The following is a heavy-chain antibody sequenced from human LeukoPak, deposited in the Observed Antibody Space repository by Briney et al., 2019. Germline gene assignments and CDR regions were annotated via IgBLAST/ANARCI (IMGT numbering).Heavy chain of an antibody. CDR3: ARSSLTKGNNWFDP. CDR1: GFTFSTYA. V-gene: IGHV3-64*02. CDR2: ITSNGDTT. D-gene: IGHD2-2*01. J-gene: IGHJ5*02. Sequence: GSLRLSCAASGFTFSTYAMHWVRQAPGKGLEYISAITSNGDTTYYADSVKGRFTISRDNSKNTLFLQMGSLRTEDMAVYYCARSSLTKGNNWFDPWGQGTLVTVSS.